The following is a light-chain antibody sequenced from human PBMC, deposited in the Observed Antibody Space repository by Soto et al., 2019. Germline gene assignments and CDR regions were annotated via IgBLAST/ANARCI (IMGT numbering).Light chain of an antibody. Sequence: EIRSRQSPSNQTMSPGERATLSCRAGQTIYSNVAWYQQRPGQAPRPLIYRASTRATGVPARFSGSETWTDFTLTISSLEPEDSAVYYCQQRWSWPLTFGGGTKVDIK. J-gene: IGKJ4*01. CDR1: QTIYSN. CDR2: RAS. CDR3: QQRWSWPLT. V-gene: IGKV3-11*01.